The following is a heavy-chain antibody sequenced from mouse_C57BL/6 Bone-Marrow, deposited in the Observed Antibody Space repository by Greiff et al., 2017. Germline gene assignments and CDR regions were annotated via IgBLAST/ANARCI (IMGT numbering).Heavy chain of an antibody. V-gene: IGHV3-6*01. J-gene: IGHJ1*03. CDR1: GYSITSCYY. CDR3: ARDCGYDGYFDV. D-gene: IGHD2-2*01. CDR2: ISYDGSN. Sequence: EVQLQESGPGLVKPSQSLSLTCSVTGYSITSCYYWNWIRPFPGNQLEWMGFISYDGSNNYNPSIKNRISITRDTSKNQFFLKFNSVTTEDTATYDCARDCGYDGYFDVWGTGTTVTVSS.